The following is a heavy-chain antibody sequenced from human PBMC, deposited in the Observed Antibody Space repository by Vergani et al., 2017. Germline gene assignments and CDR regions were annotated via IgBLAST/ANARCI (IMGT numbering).Heavy chain of an antibody. J-gene: IGHJ5*02. CDR1: GFSLSTSGVG. CDR3: AHSRIAAAGIYGFDP. V-gene: IGHV2-5*01. CDR2: IYWNDDK. D-gene: IGHD6-13*01. Sequence: QITLKESGPTLVKPTQTLTLTCTFSGFSLSTSGVGVGWIRQPPGKALEWLALIYWNDDKRYSPSLKSRLTIPKDPSKNQVVLTMTNMDPVDTATYYCAHSRIAAAGIYGFDPWGQGTLVTVSS.